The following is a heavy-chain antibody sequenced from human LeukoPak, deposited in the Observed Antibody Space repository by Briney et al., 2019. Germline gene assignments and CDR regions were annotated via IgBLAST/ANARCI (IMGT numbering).Heavy chain of an antibody. CDR2: ISYDGSNN. D-gene: IGHD2-2*01. CDR1: GFTFSSYA. V-gene: IGHV3-30-3*01. CDR3: ARGIDIVVVPAAHSAYYFDY. Sequence: GGSLRLACAASGFTFSSYAMHWVRQAPGKGREWVAVISYDGSNNYYADSGKGRFTISRDNSKNTLYLQMNSLRAEDTAVYYCARGIDIVVVPAAHSAYYFDYWGQGTLVTVSS. J-gene: IGHJ4*02.